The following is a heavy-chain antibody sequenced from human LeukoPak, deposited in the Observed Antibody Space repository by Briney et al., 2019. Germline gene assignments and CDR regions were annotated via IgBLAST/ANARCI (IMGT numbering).Heavy chain of an antibody. J-gene: IGHJ4*02. CDR1: GFTFSNYG. D-gene: IGHD5-18*01. Sequence: GGSLRFSCAASGFTFSNYGMHWVRQAPGKGLEWVAVISFDGSNKYYADSVKGRFTISRDSAKSTLYLQMNSLRAADTALYYCARGSGYSYAFTGRERTKSRLDYWGQGTLVTVSS. CDR3: ARGSGYSYAFTGRERTKSRLDY. V-gene: IGHV3-30*03. CDR2: ISFDGSNK.